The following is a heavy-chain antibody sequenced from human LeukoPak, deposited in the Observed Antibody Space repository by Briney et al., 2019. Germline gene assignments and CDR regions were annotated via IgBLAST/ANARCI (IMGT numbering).Heavy chain of an antibody. V-gene: IGHV4-4*07. CDR2: IYTSGST. Sequence: SETLSLTCTVSGGSISSYYWSWIRQPAGKGLEWIGRIYTSGSTNYNPSLKSRVTISVDTSKNQFSLKLSSVTAADTAVYYCARASAKYYDILTGYYLFDYWGQGTLVTVSS. J-gene: IGHJ4*02. CDR3: ARASAKYYDILTGYYLFDY. CDR1: GGSISSYY. D-gene: IGHD3-9*01.